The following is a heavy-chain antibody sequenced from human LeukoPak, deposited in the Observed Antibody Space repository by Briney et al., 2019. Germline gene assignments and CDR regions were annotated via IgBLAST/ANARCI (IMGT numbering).Heavy chain of an antibody. CDR1: GGSISSGGYY. D-gene: IGHD5-24*01. Sequence: SETLSLTCAVSGGSISSGGYYWGWIRQPPGKGLEWIGSIYYSGSTYYNPSLKSRVTISVDTSKNQFSLKLSSVTAADTAVYYCARGMATIRVNWFDPWGQGTLVTVSS. V-gene: IGHV4-39*01. CDR3: ARGMATIRVNWFDP. CDR2: IYYSGST. J-gene: IGHJ5*02.